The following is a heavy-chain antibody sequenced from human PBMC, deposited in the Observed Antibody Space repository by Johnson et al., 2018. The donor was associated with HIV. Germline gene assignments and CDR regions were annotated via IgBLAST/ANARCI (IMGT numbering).Heavy chain of an antibody. Sequence: VQLVESGRGVVRPGGSLRLSCAASGFTFDDYGMSWVSQAPGKGLEWVSAISGSTGYADSVKGRFTISRDNAKNSLYLQMNNLRAEDTALYYCASRLTGYSRSWHAFDIWGQGTMVTVSS. J-gene: IGHJ3*02. V-gene: IGHV3-20*04. CDR2: ISGST. D-gene: IGHD6-13*01. CDR3: ASRLTGYSRSWHAFDI. CDR1: GFTFDDYG.